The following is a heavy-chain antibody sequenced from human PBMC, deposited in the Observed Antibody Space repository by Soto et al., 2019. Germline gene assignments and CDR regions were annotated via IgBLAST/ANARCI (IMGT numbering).Heavy chain of an antibody. D-gene: IGHD7-27*01. J-gene: IGHJ6*02. V-gene: IGHV3-21*01. CDR2: ISSSSSYI. CDR1: GFTFSSYS. Sequence: PGGSLRLSCAASGFTFSSYSMNWVRQAPGKGLEWVSSISSSSSYIYYAESVKGRFTISRDSAKNSLYLQMNSLRAEDTAVYYCARAIESGLTGLGGILLYYYGMDVWGQGTTVTVSS. CDR3: ARAIESGLTGLGGILLYYYGMDV.